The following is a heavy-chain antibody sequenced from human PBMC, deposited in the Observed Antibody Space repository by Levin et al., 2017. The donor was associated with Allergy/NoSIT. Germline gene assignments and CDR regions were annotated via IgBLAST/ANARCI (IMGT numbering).Heavy chain of an antibody. J-gene: IGHJ4*02. CDR3: ARVNRGYSYGY. Sequence: PSETLSLTCAISGASVSSNTATWNWIRQSPSRGLEWLGRTYYRSKWYNEYADSVKSRITISPDTTKNQCSLQLNSVTPEDTAVYYCARVNRGYSYGYWGQGTLVTVSS. V-gene: IGHV6-1*01. CDR1: GASVSSNTAT. CDR2: TYYRSKWYN. D-gene: IGHD5-18*01.